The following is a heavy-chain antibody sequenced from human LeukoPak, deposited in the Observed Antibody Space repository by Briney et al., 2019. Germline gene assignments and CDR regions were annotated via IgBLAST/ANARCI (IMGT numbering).Heavy chain of an antibody. Sequence: GGSLRLSCAASGCTFSSYSMNWVRQAPGKGLEWVSYISSGSSTIYYADSVKGRFTIFRDNAKNSLYLQMNSLRAEDTAVYYCARRHDYSIDDAFDIWGQGTMVTVSS. V-gene: IGHV3-48*01. CDR1: GCTFSSYS. CDR2: ISSGSSTI. J-gene: IGHJ3*02. D-gene: IGHD4-11*01. CDR3: ARRHDYSIDDAFDI.